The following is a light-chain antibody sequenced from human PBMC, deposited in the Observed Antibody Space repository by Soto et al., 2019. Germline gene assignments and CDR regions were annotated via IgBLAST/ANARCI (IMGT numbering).Light chain of an antibody. V-gene: IGLV2-8*01. Sequence: QSALTQPPSASWSPGQSVTISCTGTSSDVGGYNYVSWYQQHPGKSPKLMIYEVSKRPSGVPDRFSGSKSGNTASLTVSGLQAEDEADDYCSSYAGSNNLVFGGGTQLTV. CDR2: EVS. CDR3: SSYAGSNNLV. CDR1: SSDVGGYNY. J-gene: IGLJ2*01.